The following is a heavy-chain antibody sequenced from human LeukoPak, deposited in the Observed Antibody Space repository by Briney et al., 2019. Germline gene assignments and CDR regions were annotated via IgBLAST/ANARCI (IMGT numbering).Heavy chain of an antibody. V-gene: IGHV4-31*03. CDR1: GGSISSGGYY. J-gene: IGHJ6*03. CDR2: IYYSGST. Sequence: PSETLSLTCTVSGGSISSGGYYWSWIRQHPGKGLEWIGYIYYSGSTYYNPSLKSRVTISVDTSKNQFSLKLSSVTAADTAVYYCARDRIVVVPAAMGRGYYYYYMDVWGKGTTVTVSS. D-gene: IGHD2-2*01. CDR3: ARDRIVVVPAAMGRGYYYYYMDV.